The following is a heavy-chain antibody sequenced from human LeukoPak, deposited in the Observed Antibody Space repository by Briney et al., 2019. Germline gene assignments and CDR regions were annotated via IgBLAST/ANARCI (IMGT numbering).Heavy chain of an antibody. CDR1: GFNFSDYD. D-gene: IGHD3-16*01. V-gene: IGHV3-21*01. Sequence: PGGSLRLSCSASGFNFSDYDMTWVRQAPGKGLEWVSSISGLSSHIYYGDSVKGRFSISRDNAKNSLYLQMNSLGAEDTAVYYCGRAFPPLRTSSAGDLWGQGTLVTVSS. CDR3: GRAFPPLRTSSAGDL. J-gene: IGHJ4*02. CDR2: ISGLSSHI.